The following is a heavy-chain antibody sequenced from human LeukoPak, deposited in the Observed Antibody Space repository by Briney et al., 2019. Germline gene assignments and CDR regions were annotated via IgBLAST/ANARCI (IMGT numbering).Heavy chain of an antibody. V-gene: IGHV3-23*01. CDR2: ITARGDVA. CDR1: RFSLTNYG. J-gene: IGHJ4*02. D-gene: IGHD2-21*01. Sequence: PGGSLRLSCVASRFSLTNYGMACLRHAPGGGLEWVATITARGDVAYYGDSVDGRFNFSSDHSKNIIYLQMDSMRAEDTARYYCDKGNSVIRATSFDSWGQGTMVTVSS. CDR3: DKGNSVIRATSFDS.